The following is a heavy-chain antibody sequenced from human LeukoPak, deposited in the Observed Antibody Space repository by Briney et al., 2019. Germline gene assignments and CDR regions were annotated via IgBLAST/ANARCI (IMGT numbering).Heavy chain of an antibody. D-gene: IGHD6-13*01. CDR3: ARGHRSAYSSSWYERWSWFDP. Sequence: PGGSLRLSCAASGFTLSTYTMNWVRQAPGKGLQWFSYISSSSSTIYYADSVKGRFTISRDNAKNSLYLQMNSLRDEDTAVYYCARGHRSAYSSSWYERWSWFDPWGQGTLVTVSS. CDR1: GFTLSTYT. V-gene: IGHV3-48*02. J-gene: IGHJ5*02. CDR2: ISSSSSTI.